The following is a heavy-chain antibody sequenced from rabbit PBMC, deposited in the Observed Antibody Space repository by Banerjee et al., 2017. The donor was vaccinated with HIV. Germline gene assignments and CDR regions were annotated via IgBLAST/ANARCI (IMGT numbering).Heavy chain of an antibody. V-gene: IGHV1S40*01. CDR3: ARCSSDYYMPFNL. D-gene: IGHD1-1*01. CDR2: IWTGSTDST. J-gene: IGHJ4*01. Sequence: QQLVESGGGLVKPGASLTLTCKASGFDFSSGYDMCWVRQAPGKGLEWIACIWTGSTDSTFYASWAKGRFTISRTSSTTVTLQVTSLTAADTATYFCARCSSDYYMPFNLWGPGTLVTVS. CDR1: GFDFSSGYD.